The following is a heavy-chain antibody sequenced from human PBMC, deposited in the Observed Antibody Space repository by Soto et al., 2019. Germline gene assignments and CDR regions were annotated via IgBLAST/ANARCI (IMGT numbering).Heavy chain of an antibody. CDR2: ISGSGVST. V-gene: IGHV3-23*01. J-gene: IGHJ4*02. Sequence: EVQLLESGGGLVQPGGSLRLSCAASGFNFRNYAMCWVRQAPGKGLEWVSCISGSGVSTNYEDSVKSRFNISRDNSKNTLCVQMKNLRAEDTAAYYCAKGVDTAMNTGGLPLDSWGQGTLVTVSS. D-gene: IGHD5-18*01. CDR3: AKGVDTAMNTGGLPLDS. CDR1: GFNFRNYA.